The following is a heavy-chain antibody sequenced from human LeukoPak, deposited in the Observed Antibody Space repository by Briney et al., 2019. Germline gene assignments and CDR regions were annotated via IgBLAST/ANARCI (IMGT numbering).Heavy chain of an antibody. CDR1: GFTFSRYG. CDR3: VKDVGTRMGAPYDS. CDR2: IWYDGSNR. V-gene: IGHV3-33*06. Sequence: PGRSLRLSCAASGFTFSRYGMHWVRQAPGKGLEWVAVIWYDGSNRQYVDSVKGRFTISRDNSKNTLYLQMNSLRDEDTATYYCVKDVGTRMGAPYDSWGQGALVTVSS. D-gene: IGHD3-16*01. J-gene: IGHJ4*02.